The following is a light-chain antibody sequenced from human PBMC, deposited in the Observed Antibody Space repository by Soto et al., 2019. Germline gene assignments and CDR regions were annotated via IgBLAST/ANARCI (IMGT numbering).Light chain of an antibody. CDR3: GQYDNQQWT. CDR2: DAS. V-gene: IGKV3-20*01. J-gene: IGKJ1*01. CDR1: QSVRDSH. Sequence: EIVLTQSPGTLSSSPGGRATLSCRASQSVRDSHLAWFQQKPGQAPRLLIYDASRRATGIPDRFSGSGSGTKFILTISRLQQEDVVVYYCGQYDNQQWTFGQGTKVEIK.